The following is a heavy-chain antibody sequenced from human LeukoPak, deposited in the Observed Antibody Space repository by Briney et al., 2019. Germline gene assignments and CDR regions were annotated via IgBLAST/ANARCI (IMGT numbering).Heavy chain of an antibody. Sequence: GESLRLSCAASGFTFSSYTMNWVRQAPGKGPEWVSSTCSTRTYICYADSVKGRFTISRDNAKNSVYLQMDSLRAEDTAVYYRARGFGGYCSSTSCLVTIDYWGQGIPVTVSS. D-gene: IGHD2-2*01. CDR1: GFTFSSYT. CDR3: ARGFGGYCSSTSCLVTIDY. CDR2: TCSTRTYI. V-gene: IGHV3-21*01. J-gene: IGHJ4*02.